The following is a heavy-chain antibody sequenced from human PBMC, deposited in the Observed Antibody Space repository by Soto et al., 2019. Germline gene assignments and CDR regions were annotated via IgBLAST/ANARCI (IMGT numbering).Heavy chain of an antibody. CDR2: SSGYSGNT. CDR3: AREGAYSYEYSFDY. V-gene: IGHV1-18*01. CDR1: GYTFTSYG. D-gene: IGHD5-18*01. Sequence: QVQLVQSGAEVKKPGASVKVSCKASGYTFTSYGINWVRQAPGQGLEWMGWSSGYSGNTNYAQKLRGRGTRTTDTATSTASMELRSRRSDDTAMYYWAREGAYSYEYSFDYWGQGTLVTVSS. J-gene: IGHJ4*02.